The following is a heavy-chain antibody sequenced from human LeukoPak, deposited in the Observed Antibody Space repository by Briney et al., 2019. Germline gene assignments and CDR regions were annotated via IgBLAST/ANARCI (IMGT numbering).Heavy chain of an antibody. CDR3: ARVVRGSGWCFDY. V-gene: IGHV4-38-2*02. J-gene: IGHJ4*02. CDR2: IYYSGST. Sequence: SETLSLTCSVSGYSITNGYYWGWIRQPPGKGLQWIAIIYYSGSTHYNPSLKSRLTISVDTSNNQFFLELSSVAAADTAVYYCARVVRGSGWCFDYWGQGTLVTVSS. D-gene: IGHD6-19*01. CDR1: GYSITNGYY.